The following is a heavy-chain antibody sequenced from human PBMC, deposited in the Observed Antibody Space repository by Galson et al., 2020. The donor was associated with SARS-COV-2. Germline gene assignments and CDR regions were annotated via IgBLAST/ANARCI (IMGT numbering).Heavy chain of an antibody. J-gene: IGHJ4*02. V-gene: IGHV3-30*02. Sequence: GGSLRLSCAASGFTFSSYGMNWVRQAPGKGLEWVAFTRYDGVNEYYTDSVKGRFTISRDNSKNTLYLQMNSLRAEDTAVYYCAKDVNKRCGGDCPFDYWGEGALCFFSS. CDR1: GFTFSSYG. CDR3: AKDVNKRCGGDCPFDY. CDR2: TRYDGVNE. D-gene: IGHD2-21*01.